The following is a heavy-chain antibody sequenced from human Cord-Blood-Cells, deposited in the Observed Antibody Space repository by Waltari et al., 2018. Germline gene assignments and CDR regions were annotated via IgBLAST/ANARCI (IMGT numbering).Heavy chain of an antibody. CDR1: GGSISSYY. CDR3: ARVTTGTPSYYYGMDV. J-gene: IGHJ6*02. D-gene: IGHD1-1*01. CDR2: IYYSWGN. V-gene: IGHV4-59*01. Sequence: QVQLQESGPGLVKPSETLSLTCTVSGGSISSYYWSWLRQPPGKGLELIGYIYYSWGNNYNPYLKSRVTISVDTSKNQFSLKLSSVTAADTAVYYCARVTTGTPSYYYGMDVWGQGTTVTVSS.